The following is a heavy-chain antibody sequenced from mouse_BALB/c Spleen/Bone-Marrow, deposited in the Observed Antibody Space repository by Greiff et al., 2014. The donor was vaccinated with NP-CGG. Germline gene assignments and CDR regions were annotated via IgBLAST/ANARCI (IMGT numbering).Heavy chain of an antibody. CDR1: GYSFTGYY. Sequence: VQLKESGPELVKPGASVKISCKASGYSFTGYYMHWVKQSHVKSLEWIGRINPYNGVISYNQNFKDKASLTVDKSSSTAYVELHSLTSEDSAVYYCARNGPYAMDYWGQGTSVTVSS. D-gene: IGHD3-1*01. CDR3: ARNGPYAMDY. CDR2: INPYNGVI. V-gene: IGHV1-31*01. J-gene: IGHJ4*01.